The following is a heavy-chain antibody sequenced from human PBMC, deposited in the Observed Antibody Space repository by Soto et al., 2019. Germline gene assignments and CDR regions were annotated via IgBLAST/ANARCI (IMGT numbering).Heavy chain of an antibody. J-gene: IGHJ6*02. V-gene: IGHV4-39*01. Sequence: SETLSLTCTVSGGSLSSSSYYWGWIRQPPGKGLEWIGSIYYSGSTYYNPSLKSRVTISVDTSKNQFSLKLSSVTAADTAVYYCARTGFQTTMYYYYYYGMDVWGQGTTVTVSS. CDR1: GGSLSSSSYY. CDR2: IYYSGST. D-gene: IGHD1-1*01. CDR3: ARTGFQTTMYYYYYYGMDV.